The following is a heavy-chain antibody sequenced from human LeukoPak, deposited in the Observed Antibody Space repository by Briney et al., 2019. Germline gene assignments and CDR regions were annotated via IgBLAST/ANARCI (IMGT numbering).Heavy chain of an antibody. J-gene: IGHJ6*03. Sequence: SETLSLICAVSGGSISTYYWSWIRQPAGKGLEWIGRIYTSGSTNYNPSLKSRVTMSVDTSKNQFSLKLSSVTAADTAVHYCARAVGSGSFQTYYYYMDVWGKGTTVTISS. D-gene: IGHD3-10*01. CDR1: GGSISTYY. CDR3: ARAVGSGSFQTYYYYMDV. CDR2: IYTSGST. V-gene: IGHV4-4*07.